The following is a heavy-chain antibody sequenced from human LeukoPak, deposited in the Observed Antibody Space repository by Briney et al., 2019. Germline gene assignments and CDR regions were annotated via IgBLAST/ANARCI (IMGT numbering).Heavy chain of an antibody. CDR1: GFTFSSYA. V-gene: IGHV3-30*01. CDR2: ISYGGSNK. D-gene: IGHD3-3*01. CDR3: ARDAKRAKTYYDFWSGYYPGYYYMDV. J-gene: IGHJ6*03. Sequence: GGSLTLSCAASGFTFSSYAMHWLRQAPGKGREWVAVISYGGSNKYYADSVKGRFTISRDNSKNTLYLQMNSLRAEDTAVYYCARDAKRAKTYYDFWSGYYPGYYYMDVWGKGTTVTVSS.